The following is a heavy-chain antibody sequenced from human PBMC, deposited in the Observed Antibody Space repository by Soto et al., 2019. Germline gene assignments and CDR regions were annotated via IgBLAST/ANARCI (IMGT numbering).Heavy chain of an antibody. CDR2: ISSSGSTI. V-gene: IGHV3-11*01. CDR3: ARDSAGYYDSSGYYPRVYYYYGMDV. D-gene: IGHD3-22*01. Sequence: GGSLRLSCAASGFTFSDYYMSWIRQAPGKGLEWVSYISSSGSTIYYADSVKGRFTISRDNVKNSLCLQMNSLRAEDTAVYYCARDSAGYYDSSGYYPRVYYYYGMDVWGQGTTVTVSS. J-gene: IGHJ6*02. CDR1: GFTFSDYY.